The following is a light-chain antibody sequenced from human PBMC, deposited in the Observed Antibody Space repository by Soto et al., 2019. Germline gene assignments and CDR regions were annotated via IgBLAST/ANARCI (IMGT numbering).Light chain of an antibody. CDR1: QSVSSSY. J-gene: IGKJ1*01. V-gene: IGKV3-20*01. Sequence: EIVLTQSPGTLSLSPGERATLSCRASQSVSSSYLAWYQQKPGQAPRLLIYGASSRATGIPDMFSGSGSGTDFTITISRVEPEDFAVYYCQQYGSRWTFGQGTKVEIK. CDR3: QQYGSRWT. CDR2: GAS.